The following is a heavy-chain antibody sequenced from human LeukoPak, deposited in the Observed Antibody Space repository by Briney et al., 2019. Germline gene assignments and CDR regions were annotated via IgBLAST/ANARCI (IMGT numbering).Heavy chain of an antibody. CDR1: GFTFSNYW. D-gene: IGHD4-17*01. Sequence: GGSLRLSCMASGFTFSNYWMSWVRQAPGKGLEWVASIKEDGSDKYYVDSVKGRFTISSDNTKNSLFVQMSSLRAEDTAVYYCARLKDAVTIFDCWGQGILVTVSS. CDR2: IKEDGSDK. CDR3: ARLKDAVTIFDC. J-gene: IGHJ5*01. V-gene: IGHV3-7*01.